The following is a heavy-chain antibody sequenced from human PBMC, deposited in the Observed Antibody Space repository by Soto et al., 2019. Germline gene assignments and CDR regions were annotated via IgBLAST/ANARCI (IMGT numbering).Heavy chain of an antibody. V-gene: IGHV5-51*03. J-gene: IGHJ2*01. CDR3: ASRREYSGYFDWYFDL. D-gene: IGHD5-12*01. Sequence: EVQLVQSGAEVKKPGESLKISCKGSGYSFTSYGIGWVRQMPGKGLEWMGIIYPGDSDTRYSPSFQGQVTISADKSISTAYLQWSSLQASDTAMYYCASRREYSGYFDWYFDLWGRGTLVTVSS. CDR2: IYPGDSDT. CDR1: GYSFTSYG.